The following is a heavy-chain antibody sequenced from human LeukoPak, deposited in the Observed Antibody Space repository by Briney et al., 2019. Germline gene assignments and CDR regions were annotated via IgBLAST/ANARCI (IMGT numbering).Heavy chain of an antibody. D-gene: IGHD6-19*01. V-gene: IGHV3-64*01. CDR3: ARESAVAGYDNYYYYGMDV. Sequence: PGGSLRLSCAASGFTFSSYAMHWVRQAPGKGLEYVSAISGNGGSTYYANSVKGRFTISRDNSKNTLYLQMGSLRAEDMAVYYCARESAVAGYDNYYYYGMDVWGQGTTVTVSS. CDR2: ISGNGGST. J-gene: IGHJ6*02. CDR1: GFTFSSYA.